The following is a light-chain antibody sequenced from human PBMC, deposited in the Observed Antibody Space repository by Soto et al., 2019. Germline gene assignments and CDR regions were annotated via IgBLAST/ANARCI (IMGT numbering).Light chain of an antibody. CDR2: DVS. J-gene: IGKJ4*01. Sequence: KQSPATLSLSEGERATLSCRASQSISTWLAWYQQKPGKAPTLLIYDVSRLESGVPPRFSGSGSGTEFTLTINSLQPEDFATYYCQQADSFPLTFGGGTKVDIK. CDR1: QSISTW. CDR3: QQADSFPLT. V-gene: IGKV1-12*01.